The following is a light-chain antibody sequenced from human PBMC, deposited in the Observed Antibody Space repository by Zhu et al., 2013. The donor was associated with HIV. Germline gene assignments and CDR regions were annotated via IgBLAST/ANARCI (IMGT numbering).Light chain of an antibody. CDR1: QSISSY. CDR2: AAS. J-gene: IGKJ3*01. V-gene: IGKV1-39*01. Sequence: DIQMTQSPSSLSASVGDRVTITCRASQSISSYLNWYQQKPGKAPKLLIYAASSLQSGVPSRFSGSGSGTDFTLTISSLHPDDFATYYCQQYDSDPATFGPGTTVDIK. CDR3: QQYDSDPAT.